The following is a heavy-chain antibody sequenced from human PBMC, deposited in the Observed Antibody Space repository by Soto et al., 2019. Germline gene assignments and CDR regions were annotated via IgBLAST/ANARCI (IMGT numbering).Heavy chain of an antibody. Sequence: GGSLRLSCAASGFTFSSYAMSWVRQAPGKGLEWVSAISGSGGSTYYADSVKGRFTISRDNSKNTLYLQMNSLRAGDTAVYYCATDTTSPYYDFWSGSKVPLNYYYGMDVWGQGTTVTVSS. J-gene: IGHJ6*02. CDR1: GFTFSSYA. CDR3: ATDTTSPYYDFWSGSKVPLNYYYGMDV. CDR2: ISGSGGST. V-gene: IGHV3-23*01. D-gene: IGHD3-3*01.